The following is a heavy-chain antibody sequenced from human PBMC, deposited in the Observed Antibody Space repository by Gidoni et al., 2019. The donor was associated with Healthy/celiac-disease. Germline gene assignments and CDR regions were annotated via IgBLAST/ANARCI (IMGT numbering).Heavy chain of an antibody. D-gene: IGHD6-13*01. Sequence: SPSFQGHVTISADKSISTAYLQWSSLKASDTAMYYCARRGAAGLGEYFDYWGQGTLVTVSS. CDR3: ARRGAAGLGEYFDY. V-gene: IGHV5-10-1*01. J-gene: IGHJ4*02.